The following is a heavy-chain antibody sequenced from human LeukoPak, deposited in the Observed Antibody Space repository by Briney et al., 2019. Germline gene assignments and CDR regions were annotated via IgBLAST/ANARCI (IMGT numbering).Heavy chain of an antibody. CDR1: GFTFSNYA. CDR2: ITTNGRST. V-gene: IGHV3-23*01. D-gene: IGHD4/OR15-4a*01. Sequence: GGSLRLSCAASGFTFSNYAMSWVRQAPGKGLEWVSAITTNGRSTYYADSVKGRFTISRDNSKDTLYLQMNNLRAEDTALYYCAKEVLGYFDFWGQGTHVTVSS. J-gene: IGHJ4*02. CDR3: AKEVLGYFDF.